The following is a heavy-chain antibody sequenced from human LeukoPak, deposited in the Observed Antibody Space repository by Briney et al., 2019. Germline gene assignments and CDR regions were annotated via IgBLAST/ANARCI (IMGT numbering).Heavy chain of an antibody. CDR3: ARVNPWGGDY. CDR1: GGSFSGYY. CDR2: INHSGRT. D-gene: IGHD7-27*01. J-gene: IGHJ4*02. Sequence: SETLSLTCAVYGGSFSGYYWSWIRQPPGKGLEWIGEINHSGRTNYNPSLKSRVTISVDTSKNQFSLKLSSVTAADTAVYYCARVNPWGGDYWGQGTLVTVSS. V-gene: IGHV4-34*01.